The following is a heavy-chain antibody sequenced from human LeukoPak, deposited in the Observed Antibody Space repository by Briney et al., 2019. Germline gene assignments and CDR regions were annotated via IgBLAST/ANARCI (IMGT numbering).Heavy chain of an antibody. CDR1: GGTFSSYA. D-gene: IGHD3-22*01. V-gene: IGHV1-69*04. CDR3: ARSSDYYDSSGYYYNPFDY. CDR2: IIPILGIA. J-gene: IGHJ4*02. Sequence: SVKVSCKASGGTFSSYAISWVRQAPGQGLEWMGRIIPILGIANYAQKFQGRVTITADKSTSTAYMELSSLRSEDTAVYYCARSSDYYDSSGYYYNPFDYWGQGTLDTVSS.